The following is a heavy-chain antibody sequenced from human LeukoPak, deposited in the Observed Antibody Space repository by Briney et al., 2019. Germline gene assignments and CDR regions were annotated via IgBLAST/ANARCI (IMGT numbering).Heavy chain of an antibody. Sequence: GGSLRLSCAASGFTFSSYWMHWVRRAPGKGLVWVSRINSDGSSTSYADSVKGRFTISRDNAKNTLYLQMNSLRAEDTAVYYCARVSLVSLGDAFDIWGQGTMVTVSS. CDR3: ARVSLVSLGDAFDI. CDR2: INSDGSST. CDR1: GFTFSSYW. V-gene: IGHV3-74*01. D-gene: IGHD6-6*01. J-gene: IGHJ3*02.